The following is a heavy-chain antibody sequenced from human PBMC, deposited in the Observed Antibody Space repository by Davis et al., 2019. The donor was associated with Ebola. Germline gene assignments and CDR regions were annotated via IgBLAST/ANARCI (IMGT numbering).Heavy chain of an antibody. J-gene: IGHJ5*02. D-gene: IGHD6-6*01. Sequence: ASVKVSCKASGYTFTNYYMHWVRQAPGQGLEWMGMINPNDGRTIYAQKFQGRVTVTRDTSTTTVYMDLNRLTVEDTAVYYCARDLAARAYHWFDPWGQGTLVTVSS. CDR1: GYTFTNYY. CDR3: ARDLAARAYHWFDP. CDR2: INPNDGRT. V-gene: IGHV1-46*01.